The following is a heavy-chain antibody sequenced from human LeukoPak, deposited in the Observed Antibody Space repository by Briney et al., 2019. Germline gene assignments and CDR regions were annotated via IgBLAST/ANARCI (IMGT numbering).Heavy chain of an antibody. CDR3: AKAPAGPEYSSSWKFGYNWFDP. D-gene: IGHD6-13*01. CDR2: IGDSRGST. Sequence: PGGSLRLSRAASGFTFSSYGMSWVRQAPGKGLEWVSSIGDSRGSTYYADSVKGRFTISRDNSKNTLYLQMNSLRAEDTAVYYCAKAPAGPEYSSSWKFGYNWFDPWGQGTLVTVSS. J-gene: IGHJ5*02. V-gene: IGHV3-23*01. CDR1: GFTFSSYG.